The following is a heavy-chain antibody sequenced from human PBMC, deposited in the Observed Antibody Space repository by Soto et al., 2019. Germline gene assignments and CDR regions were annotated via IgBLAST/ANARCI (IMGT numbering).Heavy chain of an antibody. J-gene: IGHJ4*02. V-gene: IGHV1-69*04. CDR2: IIPILGIA. Sequence: SVKVSCKASGGTFSSYTISWVRQAPGQGLEWMGRIIPILGIANYAQKFQGRVTITADKSTSTAYMELSSLRSEDTAVYYCARDSPTYDSSGYLYYFDYWGQGTLVTVSS. D-gene: IGHD3-22*01. CDR1: GGTFSSYT. CDR3: ARDSPTYDSSGYLYYFDY.